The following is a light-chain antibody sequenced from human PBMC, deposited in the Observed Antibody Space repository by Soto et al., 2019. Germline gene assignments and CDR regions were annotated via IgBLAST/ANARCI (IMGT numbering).Light chain of an antibody. J-gene: IGKJ5*01. CDR2: VAS. V-gene: IGKV3-20*01. CDR3: QQYGTSPIA. Sequence: ELVLTQSPGTLSLSPGERATLPCRASQSVGSNFLAWYQQKPGQAPRLLINVASSRATGIPDRFSGSGSGTDFTLTISRLEPEDFAVYYCQQYGTSPIAFGQGTRLEIK. CDR1: QSVGSNF.